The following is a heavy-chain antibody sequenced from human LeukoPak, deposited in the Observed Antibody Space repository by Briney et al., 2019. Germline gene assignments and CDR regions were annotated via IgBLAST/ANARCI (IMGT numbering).Heavy chain of an antibody. V-gene: IGHV1-2*02. CDR2: MNPNSGVT. CDR1: GYTFTGYY. CDR3: ARDGAVAGTIPRSYYYYGMDV. J-gene: IGHJ6*02. Sequence: GASVKVSCKASGYTFTGYYIHWVRQAPGQGLEWMGWMNPNSGVTKYAQKFQGRVTMTRDTSISTAYMELSRLRSDDTAVYYCARDGAVAGTIPRSYYYYGMDVWGQGTTVTVSS. D-gene: IGHD6-19*01.